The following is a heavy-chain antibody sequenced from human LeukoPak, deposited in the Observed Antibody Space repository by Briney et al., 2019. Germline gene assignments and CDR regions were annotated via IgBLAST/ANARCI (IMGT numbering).Heavy chain of an antibody. CDR1: GGSISGYY. CDR3: AHDLDVGDYGSGDYFDH. CDR2: IYYSGST. Sequence: PSETLSLTCTVSGGSISGYYWSWIRQPPGKGLEWIGYIYYSGSTDYSPSLKSRVTISVDTSKNQFSLKLSSVTAADTAVYYCAHDLDVGDYGSGDYFDHCGQGTLVTVSS. D-gene: IGHD3-10*01. V-gene: IGHV4-59*01. J-gene: IGHJ4*02.